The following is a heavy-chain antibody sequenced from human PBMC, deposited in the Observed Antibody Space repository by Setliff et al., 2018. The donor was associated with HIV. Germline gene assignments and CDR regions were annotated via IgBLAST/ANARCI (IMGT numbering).Heavy chain of an antibody. CDR2: ISQSGTT. V-gene: IGHV4-39*01. CDR1: GGSISSYY. D-gene: IGHD3-10*01. CDR3: ARQPLYFGEPYYFDY. J-gene: IGHJ4*02. Sequence: PSETLSLTCTVSGGSISSYYWGWIRQPPGKGLEWIGSISQSGTTYYSPSLKNRVTISVDTSRNRFSLKLGSVSAPDTANYYCARQPLYFGEPYYFDYWGLGTLVTVS.